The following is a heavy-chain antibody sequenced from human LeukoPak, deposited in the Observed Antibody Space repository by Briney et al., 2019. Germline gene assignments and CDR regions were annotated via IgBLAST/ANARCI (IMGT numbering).Heavy chain of an antibody. CDR3: ARSTMTGPYYFDK. Sequence: SETLSLTCTVSGGSISSDYWNWIRQPPGKGLERLAYLYYSGTTNYNPSLKSRITVSSDTSKNQFSLKLSPVTAADTAVYYCARSTMTGPYYFDKWGQGTLVTVSS. V-gene: IGHV4-59*01. D-gene: IGHD3-10*01. CDR1: GGSISSDY. J-gene: IGHJ4*02. CDR2: LYYSGTT.